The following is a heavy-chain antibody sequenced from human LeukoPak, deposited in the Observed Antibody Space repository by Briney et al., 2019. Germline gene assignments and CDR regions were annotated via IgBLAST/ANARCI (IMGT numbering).Heavy chain of an antibody. CDR2: ISSSSSTI. J-gene: IGHJ3*02. D-gene: IGHD3-22*01. CDR1: GFTFSSYS. CDR3: ARTDRNYYDSSGYGDAFDI. V-gene: IGHV3-48*02. Sequence: PGGSLRLSCAASGFTFSSYSMSWVRQAPGKGLEWVSYISSSSSTIYYADSVKGRFTISRDNAKNSLYLQMNSLRDEDTAVYYCARTDRNYYDSSGYGDAFDIWGQGTMVTVSS.